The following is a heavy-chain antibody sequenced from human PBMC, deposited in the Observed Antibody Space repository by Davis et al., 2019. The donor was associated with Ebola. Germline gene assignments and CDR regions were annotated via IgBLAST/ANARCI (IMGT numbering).Heavy chain of an antibody. CDR1: GFTFSSYS. J-gene: IGHJ6*02. CDR2: ISSSSSTI. CDR3: TIDYSNYARRGYYYYYGMDV. D-gene: IGHD4-11*01. V-gene: IGHV3-48*01. Sequence: GESLKISCAASGFTFSSYSMNWVRQAPGKGLEWVSYISSSSSTIYYADSVKGRFTISRDNAKNSLYLQMNSLKTEDTAVYYCTIDYSNYARRGYYYYYGMDVWGQGTTVTVSS.